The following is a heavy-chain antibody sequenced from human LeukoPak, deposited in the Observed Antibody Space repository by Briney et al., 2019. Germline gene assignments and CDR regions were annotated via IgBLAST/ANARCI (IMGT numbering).Heavy chain of an antibody. CDR3: AKGSITRTR. D-gene: IGHD1-20*01. CDR1: GFTFSSYG. CDR2: ISYDGSNK. V-gene: IGHV3-30*18. J-gene: IGHJ4*02. Sequence: GGSLRLSCAASGFTFSSYGMHWVRQAPGKGLEWVAVISYDGSNKYYADSVKGRFTISRDNSKNTLYLQMNSLRAEDTAVYYCAKGSITRTRWGQGTLVTVSS.